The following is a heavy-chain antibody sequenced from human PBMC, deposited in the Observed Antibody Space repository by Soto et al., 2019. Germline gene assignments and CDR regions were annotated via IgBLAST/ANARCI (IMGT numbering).Heavy chain of an antibody. D-gene: IGHD3-9*01. V-gene: IGHV4-39*01. CDR2: IYYSGST. Sequence: SETLSLTCTVSGGSISSSPYCWGWIRQPPGKGLEWIGSIYYSGSTYYNPSLKSRVTISLDTSKSQFSLKLNSVTAADSAVYFCARLEGLATISYYFDFWGPGALVTVSS. CDR3: ARLEGLATISYYFDF. J-gene: IGHJ4*02. CDR1: GGSISSSPYC.